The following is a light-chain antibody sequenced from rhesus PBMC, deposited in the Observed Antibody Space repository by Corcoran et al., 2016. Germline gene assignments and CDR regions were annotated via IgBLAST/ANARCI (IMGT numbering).Light chain of an antibody. CDR2: YAS. V-gene: IGKV1-37*01. J-gene: IGKJ2*01. CDR3: QQYNSAPYS. CDR1: QGISSY. Sequence: DIQMTQSPSSLSASVGDTVTITCRASQGISSYLAWYQQKPGKAPKPHIYYASNLEMGVPSRFSCSGSGTEFTLTISRLQPEDFATYYCQQYNSAPYSFGQETKVEIK.